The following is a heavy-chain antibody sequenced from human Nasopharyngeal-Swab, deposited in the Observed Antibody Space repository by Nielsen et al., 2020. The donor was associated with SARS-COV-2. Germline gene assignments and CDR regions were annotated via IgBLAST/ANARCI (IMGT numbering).Heavy chain of an antibody. CDR3: ARDPTYFDWLLPDY. Sequence: GESLKISCAASGFTFSSYSMNWVRQAPGKGLEWVSYISSSSSIIYYADSVKGRFTISRDNAKNSLYLQMNSLRDEDTAVYYCARDPTYFDWLLPDYWGQGTLVTVSS. CDR2: ISSSSSII. J-gene: IGHJ4*02. V-gene: IGHV3-48*02. D-gene: IGHD3-9*01. CDR1: GFTFSSYS.